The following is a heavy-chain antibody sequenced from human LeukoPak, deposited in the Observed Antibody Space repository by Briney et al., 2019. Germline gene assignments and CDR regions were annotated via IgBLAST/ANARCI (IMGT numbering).Heavy chain of an antibody. Sequence: SETLSLTCAVYGGSFSGYYWSWIRQPPGKGLEWIGEINHSGSTNYNPSLKSRVTISVDTSKNQFSLKLSSVTAADTAVYYCARGGFQYCGSGSTNWFDPWGQGTLVTVSS. CDR2: INHSGST. J-gene: IGHJ5*02. V-gene: IGHV4-34*01. CDR3: ARGGFQYCGSGSTNWFDP. D-gene: IGHD3-10*01. CDR1: GGSFSGYY.